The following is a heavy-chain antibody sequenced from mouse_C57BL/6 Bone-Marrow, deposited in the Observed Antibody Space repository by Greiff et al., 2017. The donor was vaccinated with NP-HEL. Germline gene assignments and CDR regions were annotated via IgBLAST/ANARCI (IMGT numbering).Heavy chain of an antibody. V-gene: IGHV3-6*01. CDR2: ISYDGSN. Sequence: VQLQQSGPGLVKPSQSLSLTCSVTGYSITSGYYWNWIRQFPGNKLEWMGYISYDGSNNYNPSLKNRISITRDTSKNQFFLKLNSVTTEDTATYYCASAPYGSSSYYFDYWGQGPTLTVSS. CDR3: ASAPYGSSSYYFDY. CDR1: GYSITSGYY. D-gene: IGHD1-1*01. J-gene: IGHJ2*01.